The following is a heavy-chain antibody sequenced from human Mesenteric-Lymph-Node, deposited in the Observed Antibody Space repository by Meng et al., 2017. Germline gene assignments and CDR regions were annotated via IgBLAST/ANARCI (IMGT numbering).Heavy chain of an antibody. Sequence: HVQLVQSGSELKKPWASVKVSCKASGYTLTTYAMNWVRQAPGQGLEWMGWINTNTGNPTYAQGFTGRFVFSLDTSVNMAYLQITSLKAEDTAVYYCVRGDWFDPWGQGTLVTVSS. V-gene: IGHV7-4-1*04. J-gene: IGHJ5*02. CDR2: INTNTGNP. CDR1: GYTLTTYA. CDR3: VRGDWFDP.